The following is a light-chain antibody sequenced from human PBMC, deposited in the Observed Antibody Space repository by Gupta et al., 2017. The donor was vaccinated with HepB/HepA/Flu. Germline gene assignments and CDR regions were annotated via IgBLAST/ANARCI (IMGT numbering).Light chain of an antibody. CDR3: QHSDWSPIT. Sequence: DIVMTQSPVSLALSLGERANIHCKSSHSILFSGTKKNYLAWYQHTPRQPPKLLMYWASTRQAGVPNRCGSSGSGELSTLTISSVQAEDAAEYYWQHSDWSPITFGQGTKLEIK. CDR2: WAS. CDR1: HSILFSGTKKNY. V-gene: IGKV4-1*01. J-gene: IGKJ5*01.